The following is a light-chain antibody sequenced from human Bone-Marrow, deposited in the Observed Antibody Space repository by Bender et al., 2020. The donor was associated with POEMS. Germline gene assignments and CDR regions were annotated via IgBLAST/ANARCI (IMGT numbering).Light chain of an antibody. CDR1: SSDIGYSDH. CDR2: DVS. J-gene: IGLJ2*01. V-gene: IGLV2-14*03. CDR3: CLYAGSNTVS. Sequence: QSALTQPASVSGSPGQSITISCIGASSDIGYSDHVSWYQQRPTKAPKLIIYDVSLRPSEVSNRFSGSKSGNTASLTISGLQTEDEADYYCCLYAGSNTVSFGGGTKLTVL.